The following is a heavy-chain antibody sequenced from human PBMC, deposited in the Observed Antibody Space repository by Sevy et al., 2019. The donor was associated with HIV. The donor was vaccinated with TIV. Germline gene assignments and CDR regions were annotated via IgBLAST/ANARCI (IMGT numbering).Heavy chain of an antibody. D-gene: IGHD6-19*01. CDR1: GFTFSSYW. CDR3: AMGAGLK. J-gene: IGHJ4*02. V-gene: IGHV3-7*01. Sequence: GGSLRLSCAASGFTFSSYWMTWVRQAPGKGLEYVANIKQDGSEKYYVDSVKGRFTISRDNAKNSLFLQMNNLRAEDTAVYYCAMGAGLKWGQGTLVTVSS. CDR2: IKQDGSEK.